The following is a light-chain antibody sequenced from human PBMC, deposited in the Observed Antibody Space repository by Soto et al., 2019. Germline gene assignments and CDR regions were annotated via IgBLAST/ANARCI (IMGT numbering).Light chain of an antibody. CDR3: QKYNNWPET. CDR1: QNVGDN. CDR2: DAS. V-gene: IGKV3-15*01. Sequence: ERMMTQSPDTLSVSPGESSTLSCTASQNVGDNLAWYQQKPGQXPRXXIYDASIRATGIPARFSGSGSGTELTITISSLQSEDCEVYVCQKYNNWPETFGQGTKVDIK. J-gene: IGKJ1*01.